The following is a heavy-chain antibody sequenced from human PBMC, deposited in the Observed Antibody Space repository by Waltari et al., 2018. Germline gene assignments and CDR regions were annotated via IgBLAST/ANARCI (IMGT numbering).Heavy chain of an antibody. CDR3: AKGRRGAWYFDL. D-gene: IGHD3-16*01. J-gene: IGHJ2*01. CDR2: IRYDGSNK. CDR1: GFTFSSYG. Sequence: QVQLVESGGGVVQPGGSLRLSCAASGFTFSSYGMHWVRQAPGKGLEWVAFIRYDGSNKYDADSLKGRFTSSRDNSKNTLYLQMNSLRAEDTAVYYCAKGRRGAWYFDLWGRGTLVTVSS. V-gene: IGHV3-30*02.